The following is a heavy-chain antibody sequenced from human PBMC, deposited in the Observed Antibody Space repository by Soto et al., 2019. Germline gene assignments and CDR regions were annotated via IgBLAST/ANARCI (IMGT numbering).Heavy chain of an antibody. CDR3: AKEKGSSRYYGMDA. V-gene: IGHV3-9*01. D-gene: IGHD2-15*01. CDR1: GFSFDDYA. J-gene: IGHJ6*02. CDR2: ISWNSDRT. Sequence: EVQLVDSGGGLVQPGRSLRLTCAASGFSFDDYAMYWVRQVPGKGLEWVSGISWNSDRTGYADSVKGRFTISRDNAKNSLYLQMNSLRAEDTALYFCAKEKGSSRYYGMDAWGQGTTVTVSS.